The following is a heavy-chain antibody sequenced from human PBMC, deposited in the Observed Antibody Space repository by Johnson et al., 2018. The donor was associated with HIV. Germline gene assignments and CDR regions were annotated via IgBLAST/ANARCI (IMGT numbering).Heavy chain of an antibody. V-gene: IGHV3-30*04. CDR3: ARLRGAFDI. CDR2: ISYDGSNK. Sequence: QVQLGESGGGLVQPGGSLRLSCAASGFTFSSYAMHWVRQAPGKGLEWVAVISYDGSNKYYADSVKGRFTISIDNSKDTLYLQMHSLRAEDTAVYYCARLRGAFDIWGQGTMVTVSS. CDR1: GFTFSSYA. J-gene: IGHJ3*02.